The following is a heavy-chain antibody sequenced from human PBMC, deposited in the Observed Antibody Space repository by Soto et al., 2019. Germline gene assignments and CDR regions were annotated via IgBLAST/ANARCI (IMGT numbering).Heavy chain of an antibody. J-gene: IGHJ4*02. CDR1: GFSISANW. CDR2: IRQDGNEK. V-gene: IGHV3-7*01. CDR3: ARGQGWDDY. Sequence: PGGSLRLSCVASGFSISANWMSWVRQAPGKGQEWVANIRQDGNEKYYADSVRGRFTISRDNADNSLFLQMNSLRVEDTAVYYCARGQGWDDYWRQGTLVTVS. D-gene: IGHD6-19*01.